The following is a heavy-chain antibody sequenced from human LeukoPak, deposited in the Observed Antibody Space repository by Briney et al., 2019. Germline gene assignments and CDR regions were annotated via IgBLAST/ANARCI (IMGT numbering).Heavy chain of an antibody. CDR3: ARVNGYSYGSLDDY. D-gene: IGHD5-18*01. J-gene: IGHJ4*02. V-gene: IGHV1-8*01. CDR2: MNPNSGNT. CDR1: GYTFTSYD. Sequence: EASVKVSCTASGYTFTSYDINWVRQATGQGLEWMGWMNPNSGNTGYAQKFQGRVTMTRNTSISTAYMELSSLRSEDTAVYYCARVNGYSYGSLDDYWGQGTLVTVSS.